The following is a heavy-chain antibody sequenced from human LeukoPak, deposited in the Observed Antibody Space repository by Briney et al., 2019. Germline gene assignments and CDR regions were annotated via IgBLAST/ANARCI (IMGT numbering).Heavy chain of an antibody. J-gene: IGHJ5*01. CDR3: ARGISADYDYNWFDS. D-gene: IGHD5-12*01. CDR1: GFTFDDYG. Sequence: GGSLRLSCAASGFTFDDYGMSWVRQAPGKGLEWVSGINWNGGSTGYADSVKGRFTISRDNAKNSLYLQMNSLRAEDTALYYCARGISADYDYNWFDSWGQGILVTVSS. V-gene: IGHV3-20*04. CDR2: INWNGGST.